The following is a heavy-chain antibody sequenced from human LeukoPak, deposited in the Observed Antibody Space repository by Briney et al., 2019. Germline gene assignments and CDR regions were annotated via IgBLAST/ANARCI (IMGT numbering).Heavy chain of an antibody. D-gene: IGHD3-16*01. J-gene: IGHJ4*02. CDR3: AKDLARSSGGGFDY. Sequence: GGSLRLSCAASGFTFSSYSMNWVRQAPGKGLEWVSSISSSSSYIYYADSVKGRFTISRDNAKNSLYLQMNSLRAEDTAVYYCAKDLARSSGGGFDYWGKGTLVTVSS. V-gene: IGHV3-21*01. CDR2: ISSSSSYI. CDR1: GFTFSSYS.